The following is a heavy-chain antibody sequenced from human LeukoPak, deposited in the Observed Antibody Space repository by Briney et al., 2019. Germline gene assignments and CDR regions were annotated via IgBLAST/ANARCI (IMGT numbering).Heavy chain of an antibody. CDR3: ARGAFDY. CDR2: ISSSSSYI. J-gene: IGHJ4*02. V-gene: IGHV3-21*01. Sequence: GGSLRLSCAASGFTFSSYSMNWVRQAPGKGLEWVSSISSSSSYIYYADSVKGRFTISRDNSNNTLYLQMNSLRAEDTAVYFCARGAFDYWGQGTLVTVSS. CDR1: GFTFSSYS.